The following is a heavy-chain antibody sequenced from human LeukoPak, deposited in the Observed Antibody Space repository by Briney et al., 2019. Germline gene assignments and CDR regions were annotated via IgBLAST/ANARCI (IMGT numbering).Heavy chain of an antibody. Sequence: PSETLSLTCSVSGDYISSYYWTWIRQSPGKGLEWIGQIYFGGTANYNPTFKSRVTMSGGTSTNRFSLRLSSVTAADTAVYYRARKGYGDGGPLDYWGQGTLVTVSS. CDR2: IYFGGTA. J-gene: IGHJ4*02. D-gene: IGHD4-17*01. CDR3: ARKGYGDGGPLDY. CDR1: GDYISSYY. V-gene: IGHV4-59*08.